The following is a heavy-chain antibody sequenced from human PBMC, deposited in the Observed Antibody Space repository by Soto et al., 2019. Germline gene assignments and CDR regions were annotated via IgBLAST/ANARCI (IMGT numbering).Heavy chain of an antibody. J-gene: IGHJ6*04. CDR1: GFTFSSYA. Sequence: PGGSLRLSCAASGFTFSSYAMSWVRQAPGKGLEWVSAISGSGGSTYYADSVKGRFTISRDNSKNTLYLQMNSLRAEDTAVYYCAKDRITIFGVVDRTTYGMDVWGKGTTVTVSS. D-gene: IGHD3-3*01. CDR2: ISGSGGST. V-gene: IGHV3-23*01. CDR3: AKDRITIFGVVDRTTYGMDV.